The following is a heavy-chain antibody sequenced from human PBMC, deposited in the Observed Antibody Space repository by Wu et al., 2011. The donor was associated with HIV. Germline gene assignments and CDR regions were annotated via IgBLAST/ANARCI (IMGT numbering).Heavy chain of an antibody. CDR1: GGTFSNFG. V-gene: IGHV1-69*04. D-gene: IGHD5-12*01. CDR2: IIPILGTT. J-gene: IGHJ4*02. Sequence: QVQLVQSGAVAKRPGSSVKVSCAASGGTFSNFGITWVRQAPGQGLEWMGRIIPILGTTNYAQNLQGRVTVTTDTSTSTVYMEVRSLRSDDTAVYYCARDPPGYPYYFDYWGQGTLVTVSS. CDR3: ARDPPGYPYYFDY.